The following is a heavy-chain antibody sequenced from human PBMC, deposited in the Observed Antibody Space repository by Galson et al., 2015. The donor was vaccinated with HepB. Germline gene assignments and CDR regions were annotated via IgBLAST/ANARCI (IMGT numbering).Heavy chain of an antibody. Sequence: CAASGFTFSAYWMSWVRQAPGKGLEWVANIKEDGSEKKYVDFVKGRFTISRDNAKNSLYLQMNSLRAEDTAVYYCARGRFGTSSFYYFDYWGQGSVVAVSS. CDR3: ARGRFGTSSFYYFDY. CDR2: IKEDGSEK. CDR1: GFTFSAYW. J-gene: IGHJ4*02. V-gene: IGHV3-7*04. D-gene: IGHD6-6*01.